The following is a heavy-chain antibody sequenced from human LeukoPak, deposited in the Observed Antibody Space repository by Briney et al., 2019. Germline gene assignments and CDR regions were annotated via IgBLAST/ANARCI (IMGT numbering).Heavy chain of an antibody. V-gene: IGHV3-7*01. CDR2: ITQDGSEK. Sequence: GGSLRLSCAASEFTFSNYWMNWVRQAPGKGLEWVANITQDGSEKYYVDSVKGRFTISRDNAKNMLYMQMNSLRDEDTAVYYCARRVDATRWFDPWGQGTLVTVSS. D-gene: IGHD2-15*01. CDR3: ARRVDATRWFDP. CDR1: EFTFSNYW. J-gene: IGHJ5*02.